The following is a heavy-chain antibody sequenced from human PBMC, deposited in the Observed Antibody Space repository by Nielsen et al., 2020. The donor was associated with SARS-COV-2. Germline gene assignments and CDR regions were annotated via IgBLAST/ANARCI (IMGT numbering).Heavy chain of an antibody. CDR3: ATTEAPYYYYYYMDV. Sequence: RQAPGKGLEWIGYIYYSGSTKYNPARKSRVTISGDTTKNQDSLKLSSVTAADTAVYYCATTEAPYYYYYYMDVWGKGTTVTVSS. V-gene: IGHV4-59*01. J-gene: IGHJ6*03. CDR2: IYYSGST.